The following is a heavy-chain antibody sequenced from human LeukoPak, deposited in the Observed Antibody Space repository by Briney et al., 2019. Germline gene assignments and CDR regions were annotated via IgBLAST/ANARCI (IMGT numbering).Heavy chain of an antibody. CDR1: GGTFSSYA. J-gene: IGHJ4*02. V-gene: IGHV1-2*02. D-gene: IGHD3-10*01. CDR3: ARELGEEYCFDY. CDR2: INPNSGGT. Sequence: ASVKVSCKASGGTFSSYAISWVRQAPGQGLEWMGWINPNSGGTNYAQKFQGRVTMTRDTSISTAYMELSRLRSDDTAVYYCARELGEEYCFDYWGQGTLVTVSS.